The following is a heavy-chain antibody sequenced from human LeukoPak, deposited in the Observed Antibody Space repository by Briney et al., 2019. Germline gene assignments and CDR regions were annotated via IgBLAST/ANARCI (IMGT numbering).Heavy chain of an antibody. D-gene: IGHD2-15*01. Sequence: ASVKVSCKASGYTFTSYYMHWVRQAPGQGLEWMGIINPSGGSTSYAQKFQGRVTMTRDTSTSTVYMELSSLRSEDTAVYYCARDAPVDCSGGSCYQRHFDYWGQGTLVTVSS. CDR3: ARDAPVDCSGGSCYQRHFDY. V-gene: IGHV1-46*01. J-gene: IGHJ4*02. CDR2: INPSGGST. CDR1: GYTFTSYY.